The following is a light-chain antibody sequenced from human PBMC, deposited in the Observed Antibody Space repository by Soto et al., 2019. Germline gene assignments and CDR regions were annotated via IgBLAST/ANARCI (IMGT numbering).Light chain of an antibody. Sequence: AIQMTQSPSSLSASVGDRVTITCRASQGIRNDLGWYQQKPGKAPKLLIYAASSLQSGLPSRFSGSGSGTYFTLTISSLQPEDFAPYYCLQDYNYPLTFGGGTQVEIK. CDR1: QGIRND. CDR3: LQDYNYPLT. J-gene: IGKJ4*01. V-gene: IGKV1-6*01. CDR2: AAS.